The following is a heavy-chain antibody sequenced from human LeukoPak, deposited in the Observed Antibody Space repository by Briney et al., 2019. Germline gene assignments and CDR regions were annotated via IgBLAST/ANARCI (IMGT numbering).Heavy chain of an antibody. Sequence: SETLSLTCTVSGGSISSYYWSWIRQPPGKGLEWIGYIYYSGSTNYNPSLKSRVTISVDTSKNQFSLKLSSVTAADTAVYYCARVTRGYYYDSSGYRNAFDIWGQGTMVNVSS. D-gene: IGHD3-22*01. CDR2: IYYSGST. CDR3: ARVTRGYYYDSSGYRNAFDI. CDR1: GGSISSYY. J-gene: IGHJ3*02. V-gene: IGHV4-59*01.